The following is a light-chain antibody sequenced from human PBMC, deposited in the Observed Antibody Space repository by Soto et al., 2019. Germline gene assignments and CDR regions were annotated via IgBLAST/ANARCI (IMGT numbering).Light chain of an antibody. J-gene: IGKJ4*01. CDR3: QQRYNWLT. CDR1: QSIRTY. V-gene: IGKV3-11*01. CDR2: DAS. Sequence: IVLTQSPATLSLSPGERATLSCRAGQSIRTYLAWYQQKSGQAPRLLIYDASNRATGTPARFSGSGSGTDFPLTISSLEPEDSAVYYWQQRYNWLTFGGGTKVEIK.